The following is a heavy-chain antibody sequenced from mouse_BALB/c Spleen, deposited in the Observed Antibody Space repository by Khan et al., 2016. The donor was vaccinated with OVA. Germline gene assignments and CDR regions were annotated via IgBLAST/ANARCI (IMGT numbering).Heavy chain of an antibody. D-gene: IGHD2-1*01. Sequence: QVQLQQSGAELVKPGASVKLSCKTSGYTFTSYWIQWVKQRPGQGLGWIGQIFPATDTTYYNENFKGKATLTVDTSSNTAYMQFSSLTAEDSAVYYCARGYFGNYEFAYWGQGTLVTVSP. CDR3: ARGYFGNYEFAY. V-gene: IGHV1S132*01. CDR1: GYTFTSYW. CDR2: IFPATDTT. J-gene: IGHJ3*01.